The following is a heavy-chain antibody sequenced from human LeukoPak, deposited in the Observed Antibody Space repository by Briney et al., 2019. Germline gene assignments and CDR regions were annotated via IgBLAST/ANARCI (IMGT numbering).Heavy chain of an antibody. D-gene: IGHD6-13*01. CDR2: INPNSGGT. CDR1: GYTFTRYY. V-gene: IGHV1-2*02. J-gene: IGHJ5*02. Sequence: ASVKVSCTASGYTFTRYYMHWVRQAPGQGLEWMGWINPNSGGTNYAQKFQGRVTMTRDTSISTAYMELSRLRSDDTAVYYCASDIAAAGTGWFDPWGQGTLVTVSS. CDR3: ASDIAAAGTGWFDP.